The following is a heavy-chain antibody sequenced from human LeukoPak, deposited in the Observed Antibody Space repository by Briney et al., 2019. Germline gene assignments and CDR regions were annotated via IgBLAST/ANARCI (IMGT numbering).Heavy chain of an antibody. Sequence: PSETLSLTCTVSAGSITSYYWSWIRQPPGKPLQWIGYIYYTGSTSYNPSLKSRVTISVDTSKNQFSLNLNSVTAADTALYYCARELPGTSSFDFWGQGTLVTVSS. CDR2: IYYTGST. V-gene: IGHV4-59*01. CDR3: ARELPGTSSFDF. CDR1: AGSITSYY. D-gene: IGHD1-1*01. J-gene: IGHJ4*02.